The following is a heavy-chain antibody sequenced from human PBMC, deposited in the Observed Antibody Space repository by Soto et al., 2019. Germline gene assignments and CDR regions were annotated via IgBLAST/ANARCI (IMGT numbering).Heavy chain of an antibody. D-gene: IGHD6-19*01. V-gene: IGHV3-30*03. CDR1: GFTFNYYG. Sequence: QVQLVESGGGLVQPGKSLRLSCATSGFTFNYYGFHWVRQAPGKGLEWVAVISYDGGTIYYADSVKGRFTISRDNSKNTLYMEMNSLRAEDTAVYHCARGGYSAGWTYGMDVWGQGTTVTVS. J-gene: IGHJ6*02. CDR2: ISYDGGTI. CDR3: ARGGYSAGWTYGMDV.